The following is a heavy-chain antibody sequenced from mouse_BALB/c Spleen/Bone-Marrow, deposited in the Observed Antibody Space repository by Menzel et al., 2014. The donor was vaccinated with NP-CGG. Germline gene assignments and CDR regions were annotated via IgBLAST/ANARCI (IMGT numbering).Heavy chain of an antibody. CDR1: GFNIKDTY. V-gene: IGHV14-3*02. D-gene: IGHD3-1*01. Sequence: VQLQQPGAELVKPGASVKLSCTASGFNIKDTYMHWVKQRPEQGLEWIGRIDPANGNTKYDPEFQGKATITADTSSNTAYLQLSSLTSEDTAVYYCARRAARATGFAYWGQGTLVTVSA. CDR2: IDPANGNT. CDR3: ARRAARATGFAY. J-gene: IGHJ3*01.